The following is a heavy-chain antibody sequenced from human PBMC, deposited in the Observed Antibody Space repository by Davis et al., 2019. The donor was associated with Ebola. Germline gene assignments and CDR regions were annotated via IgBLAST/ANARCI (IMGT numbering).Heavy chain of an antibody. CDR2: IYYSGST. V-gene: IGHV4-59*08. CDR3: ARLYFWTMDV. J-gene: IGHJ6*02. D-gene: IGHD3/OR15-3a*01. Sequence: MPSETLSLTCSVSSGSMSSYYWSWIRQPPGKGLEWIGYIYYSGSTNYNPSLKSRVTISVDTSKNQFSLKLSSVSAADTAVYYCARLYFWTMDVWGQGTTVTVSS. CDR1: SGSMSSYY.